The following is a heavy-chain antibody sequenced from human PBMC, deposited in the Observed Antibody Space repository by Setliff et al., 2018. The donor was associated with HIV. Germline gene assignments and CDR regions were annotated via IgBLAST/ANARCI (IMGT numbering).Heavy chain of an antibody. V-gene: IGHV1-18*01. CDR2: ISSYNGNT. CDR1: GYTFTNYG. J-gene: IGHJ4*02. CDR3: ARNPRGGSYPHFDY. Sequence: ASVKVSCKASGYTFTNYGISWVRQAPGQGLEWMGWISSYNGNTNYAQNFQGRVTMTTDTFTDTAYMELRSLRSDDTAVYYCARNPRGGSYPHFDYWGQGTLVTVS. D-gene: IGHD1-26*01.